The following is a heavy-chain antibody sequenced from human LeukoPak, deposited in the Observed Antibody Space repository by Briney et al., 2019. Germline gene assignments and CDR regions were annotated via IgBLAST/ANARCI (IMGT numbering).Heavy chain of an antibody. CDR2: IRCDGSNK. D-gene: IGHD2-15*01. CDR3: AKEDIVVVVAATPIDY. V-gene: IGHV3-30*02. J-gene: IGHJ4*02. Sequence: PGGSLRLSCAASGFTSSSYGMHWVRQAPGKGLEWVAFIRCDGSNKYYADSVKGRFTISRDNSKNTLYLQMNSLRAEDTAVYYCAKEDIVVVVAATPIDYWGQGTLVTVSS. CDR1: GFTSSSYG.